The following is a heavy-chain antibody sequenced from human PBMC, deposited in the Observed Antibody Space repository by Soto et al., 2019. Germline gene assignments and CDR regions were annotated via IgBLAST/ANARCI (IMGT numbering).Heavy chain of an antibody. D-gene: IGHD1-26*01. V-gene: IGHV4-34*01. CDR3: ARGESGSYYYYYYGMDV. CDR2: INHSGST. J-gene: IGHJ6*02. Sequence: SETLSLTCAVYGGSFSGYHWSWIRQPPGKGLEWIGEINHSGSTNYNPSLKSRVTISVDTSKNQFSLKLSSVTAADTAVYYCARGESGSYYYYYYGMDVWGQGTTVTVSS. CDR1: GGSFSGYH.